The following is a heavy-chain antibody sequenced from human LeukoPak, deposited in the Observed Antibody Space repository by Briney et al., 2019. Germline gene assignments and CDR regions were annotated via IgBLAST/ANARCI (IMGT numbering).Heavy chain of an antibody. CDR3: ARQESLPRGVGFGSSAYLDVFGI. Sequence: KSSETLSLTCAVDGGSFCGYYWSWIRQPPGKGLEWIGEINHSGSTNYNPSLKSRVTISVDTSKNQFSLKLSSVTAADTAMYYCARQESLPRGVGFGSSAYLDVFGIWGQGTMVTVSS. CDR1: GGSFCGYY. V-gene: IGHV4-34*01. D-gene: IGHD2-2*01. J-gene: IGHJ3*02. CDR2: INHSGST.